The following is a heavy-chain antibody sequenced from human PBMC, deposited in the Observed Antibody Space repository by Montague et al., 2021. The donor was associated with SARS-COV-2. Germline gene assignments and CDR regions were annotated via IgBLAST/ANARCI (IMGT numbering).Heavy chain of an antibody. CDR1: GASFTSFS. CDR3: ARGVVAAPPVVDY. V-gene: IGHV4-34*01. D-gene: IGHD2-15*01. CDR2: VNPGGGA. Sequence: SETLSLTCAVYGASFTSFSWTWIRQTPGGDLAWIGEVNPGGGAKYNPSFMSRVSISIDTPNSQFSLEVRSVTAADTAMYYCARGVVAAPPVVDYWGRGTLVTVSS. J-gene: IGHJ4*02.